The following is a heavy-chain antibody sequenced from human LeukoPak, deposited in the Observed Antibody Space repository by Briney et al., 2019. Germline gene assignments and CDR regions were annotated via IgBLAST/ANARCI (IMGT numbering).Heavy chain of an antibody. CDR2: IYDRGPA. V-gene: IGHV4-30-2*01. CDR1: GYAIISGGFS. D-gene: IGHD3-10*01. Sequence: PSETLSLTCSVSGYAIISGGFSWNWIRQPPGKGLEWIGCIYDRGPAHYNPSLKSRFTISVDRPKNQFFLNVTSLTAADTAVYYCARSRQASGLFSSWGQGTLVVVSS. J-gene: IGHJ5*02. CDR3: ARSRQASGLFSS.